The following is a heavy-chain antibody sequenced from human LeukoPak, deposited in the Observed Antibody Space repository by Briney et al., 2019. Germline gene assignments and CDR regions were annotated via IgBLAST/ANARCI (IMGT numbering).Heavy chain of an antibody. Sequence: SETLSLTCTVSGGSISSGSYYWSWIRQPAGKGLEWIGRIYTSGSTNYNPSLKSRVTISVDTSKNQFSLKLSSVTAADTAVYYCVRDLRGAWVAAMEFDPWGQGTLVTVSS. J-gene: IGHJ5*02. D-gene: IGHD1-26*01. CDR1: GGSISSGSYY. CDR2: IYTSGST. CDR3: VRDLRGAWVAAMEFDP. V-gene: IGHV4-61*02.